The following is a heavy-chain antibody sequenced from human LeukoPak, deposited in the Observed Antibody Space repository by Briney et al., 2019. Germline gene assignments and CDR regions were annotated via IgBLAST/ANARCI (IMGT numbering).Heavy chain of an antibody. CDR1: GFTFKYYA. J-gene: IGHJ4*02. V-gene: IGHV3-23*01. CDR2: IGGSDGTT. Sequence: GGSLRLSCAASGFTFKYYAMSWVRQAPGKELDWISAIGGSDGTTYYADSVKGRFTISRDNSRDTLYLQMNSLTVEDAAVYYCAKGVTGWPYYFDSWGQGTLVTVSS. D-gene: IGHD6-19*01. CDR3: AKGVTGWPYYFDS.